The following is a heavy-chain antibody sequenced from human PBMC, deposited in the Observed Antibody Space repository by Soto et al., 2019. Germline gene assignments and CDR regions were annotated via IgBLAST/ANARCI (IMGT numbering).Heavy chain of an antibody. J-gene: IGHJ6*02. CDR3: ARGIEGWYQGRYYYGMDV. D-gene: IGHD6-19*01. CDR2: IYYSGST. V-gene: IGHV4-61*03. CDR1: GSSVSSGSYY. Sequence: QVQLQESGPGLVKPSETLSLTGTVSGSSVSSGSYYWSWIRQPPGKGLEWIGYIYYSGSTNYNPSLKSRVTLSVYTSKNHFSLKLSSVTAADTAVYYCARGIEGWYQGRYYYGMDVWGQGTTATVSS.